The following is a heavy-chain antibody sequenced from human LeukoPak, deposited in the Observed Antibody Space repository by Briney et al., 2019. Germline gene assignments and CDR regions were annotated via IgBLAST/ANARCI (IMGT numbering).Heavy chain of an antibody. V-gene: IGHV4-59*01. D-gene: IGHD3-10*01. Sequence: PSETLSLTCTVSGDSISSYYWSWIRQPPGKGLEWIGYIYYSGSTNYNPSLKSRVTISVDTSKNQFSLKLSSVTAADTAVYYCVRSAGGAFDIWGQGTMVTVSS. CDR3: VRSAGGAFDI. CDR1: GDSISSYY. CDR2: IYYSGST. J-gene: IGHJ3*02.